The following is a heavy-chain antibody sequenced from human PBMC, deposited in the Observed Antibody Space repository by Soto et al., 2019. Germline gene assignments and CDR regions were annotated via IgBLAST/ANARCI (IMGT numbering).Heavy chain of an antibody. CDR1: GDSVSGNSAA. D-gene: IGHD2-2*01. J-gene: IGHJ4*02. CDR2: TYYRSRWYN. CDR3: AREFPYYVRSPSYLDF. Sequence: SQRLSRTWAIFGDSVSGNSAAWNWIRQSPSRGLEWLGRTYYRSRWYNDYALSVKSRITVTPDTSKNQFSLHLNSVTPEDTAVSYPAREFPYYVRSPSYLDFWDQRGLVTVSS. V-gene: IGHV6-1*01.